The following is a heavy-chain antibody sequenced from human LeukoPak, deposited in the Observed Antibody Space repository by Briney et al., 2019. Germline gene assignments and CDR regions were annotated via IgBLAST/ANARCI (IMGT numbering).Heavy chain of an antibody. CDR1: GFTFSSNA. D-gene: IGHD4-17*01. CDR2: TRNKVKGYTT. V-gene: IGHV3-72*01. J-gene: IGHJ6*02. Sequence: GGSLRLSCAASGFTFSSNAMSWVRQAPGKGLEWVGRTRNKVKGYTTEYAASVRGRFTISRDGSKNSLYLQMNSLQIEDTAVYYCARAGALYGDHYDMDVWGQGTTVTVSS. CDR3: ARAGALYGDHYDMDV.